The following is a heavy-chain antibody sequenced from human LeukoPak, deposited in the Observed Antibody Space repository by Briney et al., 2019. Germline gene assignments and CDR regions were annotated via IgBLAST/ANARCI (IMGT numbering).Heavy chain of an antibody. CDR1: GFTFSSYS. CDR2: ISSSSSYI. J-gene: IGHJ4*02. CDR3: ARDTGAIERHFDY. Sequence: GGSLRLSCAASGFTFSSYSMNWVRQAPGKGLEWVSSISSSSSYIYYADSVKGRFTISRDNAKNSLYLQMNSLRAEDTAVYYCARDTGAIERHFDYWGQGTLVTVSS. D-gene: IGHD1-26*01. V-gene: IGHV3-21*01.